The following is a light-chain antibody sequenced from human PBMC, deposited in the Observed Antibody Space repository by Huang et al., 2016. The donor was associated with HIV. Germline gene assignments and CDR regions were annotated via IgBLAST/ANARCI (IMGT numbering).Light chain of an antibody. J-gene: IGKJ5*01. CDR1: QSISTY. V-gene: IGKV1-39*01. Sequence: IQMTQSPTSLSASVGDRVSIACRASQSISTYLNWYQQKPGKAPKLLISSASALHSGVPSRFRGSGSGTDFTLTIRGLQLDDFATYYCQQSYSALSSFGPGTRL. CDR2: SAS. CDR3: QQSYSALSS.